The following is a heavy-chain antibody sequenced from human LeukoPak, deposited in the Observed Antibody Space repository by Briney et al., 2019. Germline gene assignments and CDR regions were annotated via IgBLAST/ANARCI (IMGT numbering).Heavy chain of an antibody. CDR2: IYSGGST. Sequence: GGSLRLSCAASGFTVSSNYMSWVRQAPGKGLEWVSFIYSGGSTYYADSVKGRFTISRDNSKNTLYLQMNSLRAEDTAVYYCAREASIAVADTDHDAFDIWGQGTMVTVSS. V-gene: IGHV3-53*01. CDR1: GFTVSSNY. J-gene: IGHJ3*02. CDR3: AREASIAVADTDHDAFDI. D-gene: IGHD6-19*01.